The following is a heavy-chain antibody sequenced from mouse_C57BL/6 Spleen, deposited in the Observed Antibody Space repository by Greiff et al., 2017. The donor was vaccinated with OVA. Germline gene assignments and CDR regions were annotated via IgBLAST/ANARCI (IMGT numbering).Heavy chain of an antibody. V-gene: IGHV5-16*01. CDR1: GFTFSDYY. Sequence: EVQRVESEGGLVQPGSSMKLSCTASGFTFSDYYMAWVRQVPEKGLEWVANINYDGSSTYYLDSLKSRFIISRDNAKNILYLQMSSLKSEDTATYYCARSLYGSSSWFAYWGQGTLVTVSA. CDR2: INYDGSST. CDR3: ARSLYGSSSWFAY. D-gene: IGHD1-1*01. J-gene: IGHJ3*01.